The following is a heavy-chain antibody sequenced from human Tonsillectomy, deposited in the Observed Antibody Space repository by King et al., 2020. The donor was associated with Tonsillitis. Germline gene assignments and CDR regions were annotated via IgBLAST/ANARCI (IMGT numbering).Heavy chain of an antibody. D-gene: IGHD3-9*01. CDR1: GFTFSSDG. CDR2: IWYDGSNK. J-gene: IGHJ3*02. CDR3: ARAYYDILTIDAFDI. Sequence: QLVQSGGGVVQPGRSLRLSCAASGFTFSSDGMHWVRQAPGKGLEWVAVIWYDGSNKYYADSVKGRFTISSDNSKNTLYLQMNSLRAEDTAVYYCARAYYDILTIDAFDIWGQGTMVTVSS. V-gene: IGHV3-33*08.